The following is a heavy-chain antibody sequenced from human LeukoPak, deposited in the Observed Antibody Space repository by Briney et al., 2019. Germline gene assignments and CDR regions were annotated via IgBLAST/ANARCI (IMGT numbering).Heavy chain of an antibody. CDR1: GFTFSSYA. Sequence: QSGGSLRLSCAASGFTFSSYAMHWVRQAPGKGLEWVAVISYDGSNKYYADSVKGRFTISRDNSKNTLYLQMNSLRAEDTAVYYCARAPMVRGVDYYYYGMDVWAKGPRSPSP. CDR3: ARAPMVRGVDYYYYGMDV. D-gene: IGHD3-10*01. CDR2: ISYDGSNK. J-gene: IGHJ6*02. V-gene: IGHV3-30*04.